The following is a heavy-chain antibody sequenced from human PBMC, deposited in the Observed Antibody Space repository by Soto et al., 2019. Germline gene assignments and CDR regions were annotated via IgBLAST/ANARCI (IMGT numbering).Heavy chain of an antibody. CDR2: ISNNGRTT. V-gene: IGHV3-23*01. J-gene: IGHJ4*02. CDR3: AVRADGGGGPFDN. CDR1: GFTFSNYA. Sequence: EVQLLESGGGLVQPGGSLRLSCAASGFTFSNYAMTWVRQGPGKGLETVSGISNNGRTTRYADSVKGRFTISRDNSKSTQYLDMNSLRAESTAIYYCAVRADGGGGPFDNWGQGTLVTVSS. D-gene: IGHD3-16*01.